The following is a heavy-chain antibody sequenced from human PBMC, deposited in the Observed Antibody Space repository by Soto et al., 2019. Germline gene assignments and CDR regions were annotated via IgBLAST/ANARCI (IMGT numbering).Heavy chain of an antibody. D-gene: IGHD3-16*01. J-gene: IGHJ4*02. CDR3: QRNYGPPPDY. CDR1: GFTFSSYT. V-gene: IGHV3-23*01. CDR2: ISGSGGST. Sequence: GGSLSLSCAASGFTFSSYTMSWVRQAPGKGLEWVSAISGSGGSTYYADSVKGRFTISRDNSKNTLYLQMNSLRAEDTAVNKCQRNYGPPPDYWGQGTLVTVSS.